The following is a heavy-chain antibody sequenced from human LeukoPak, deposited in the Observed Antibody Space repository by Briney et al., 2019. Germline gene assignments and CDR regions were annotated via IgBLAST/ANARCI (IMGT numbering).Heavy chain of an antibody. CDR1: GFTFDDYA. V-gene: IGHV3-21*01. D-gene: IGHD4-17*01. CDR3: ARGHTAVTRHFDF. Sequence: GGSLRLSCAASGFTFDDYAMHWVRQAPGKGLEWVSIISSGSSAIFSADSLKGRFTISRDDAKNLLYLDMNSLRAEDTAVYYCARGHTAVTRHFDFWGQGTLVTVSS. J-gene: IGHJ4*02. CDR2: ISSGSSAI.